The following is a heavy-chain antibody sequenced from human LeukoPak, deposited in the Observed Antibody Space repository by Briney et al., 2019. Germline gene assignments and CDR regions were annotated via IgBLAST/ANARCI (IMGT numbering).Heavy chain of an antibody. CDR3: ARGNFYDNKGYSPELRY. CDR1: GYTFTSYY. J-gene: IGHJ4*02. V-gene: IGHV1-2*02. CDR2: SDPKSGAT. Sequence: ASVKVSCKTSGYTFTSYYIHWLRQAPGQRFEWMGWSDPKSGATKYEHFQGRVTMTRDTSISTAYMELSRLTSDGTAVYYCARGNFYDNKGYSPELRYWGQGTLVTVSS. D-gene: IGHD3-10*01.